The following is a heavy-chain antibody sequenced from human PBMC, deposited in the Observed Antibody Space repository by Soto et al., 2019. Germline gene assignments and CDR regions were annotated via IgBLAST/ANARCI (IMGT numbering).Heavy chain of an antibody. CDR2: IYYTGNT. CDR1: GGSISSGGTGSY. CDR3: ASGHDAYKVRY. Sequence: QVQLQESGPGLVKPSQTLSLTCTVSGGSISSGGTGSYWTWIRQLPGKGLEWIGYIYYTGNTYYNQSLKIRPTLSIDTSENQFSLKLSSVTAADTAVYFCASGHDAYKVRYWGQGTLVTVSS. V-gene: IGHV4-31*03. D-gene: IGHD1-1*01. J-gene: IGHJ4*02.